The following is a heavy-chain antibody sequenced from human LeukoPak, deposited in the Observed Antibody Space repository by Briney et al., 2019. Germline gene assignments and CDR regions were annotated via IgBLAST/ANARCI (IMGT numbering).Heavy chain of an antibody. V-gene: IGHV3-21*01. CDR3: ARLTVTTKGYYGMDV. J-gene: IGHJ6*02. D-gene: IGHD4-17*01. CDR1: GFTFSSYS. CDR2: ISSSSSYI. Sequence: PGGSLRLSCAASGFTFSSYSMNWVRQAPGKGLEWVSSISSSSSYIYYADSVKGRFTISRDNAKNSLYLQMNSLRAEDTAVYYCARLTVTTKGYYGMDVWGQGTTVTVSS.